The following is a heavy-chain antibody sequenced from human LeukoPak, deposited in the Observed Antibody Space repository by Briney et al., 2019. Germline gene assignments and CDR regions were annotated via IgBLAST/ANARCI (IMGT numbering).Heavy chain of an antibody. Sequence: GGSLRLSCAASGFTFSSYSMNRVRQAPGKGLEWVSYISSSSSTIYYADSVKGRFTTSRDNARNSLYLQMNSLRAEDTAVYYCAIPPLSGSGSSRPLAGMDVWGQGTTVTVSS. V-gene: IGHV3-48*04. CDR3: AIPPLSGSGSSRPLAGMDV. CDR1: GFTFSSYS. CDR2: ISSSSSTI. J-gene: IGHJ6*02. D-gene: IGHD3-10*01.